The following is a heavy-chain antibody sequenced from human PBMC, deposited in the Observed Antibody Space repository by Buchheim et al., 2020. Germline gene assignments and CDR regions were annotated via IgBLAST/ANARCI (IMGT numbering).Heavy chain of an antibody. V-gene: IGHV3-74*01. CDR1: GFTFSSYW. J-gene: IGHJ4*02. CDR2: INNDGSST. CDR3: ARAFEYQLPS. D-gene: IGHD2-2*01. Sequence: EVQLVESGGGLVQPGGSLRLSCAGSGFTFSSYWMHWVRQALGKGLVWVSRINNDGSSTNYADSVKGRFTISRDNAKNTVYLQMNSLRAEDMAVYYCARAFEYQLPSWGQGTL.